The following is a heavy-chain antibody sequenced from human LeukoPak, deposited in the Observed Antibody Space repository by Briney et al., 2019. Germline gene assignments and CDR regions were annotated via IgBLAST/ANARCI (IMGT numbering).Heavy chain of an antibody. D-gene: IGHD2-15*01. CDR3: ARDLAPYCSGGRCSTFDS. V-gene: IGHV3-21*01. J-gene: IGHJ4*02. Sequence: GGSLRLSCAASGFTFSSYTMNWVRQAPGKGLEWVSSISSSSSYIYYADSVKGRFTISRDNAKNSLYLQMNSLRAEDTAVYYCARDLAPYCSGGRCSTFDSWGQGTLVTVSS. CDR2: ISSSSSYI. CDR1: GFTFSSYT.